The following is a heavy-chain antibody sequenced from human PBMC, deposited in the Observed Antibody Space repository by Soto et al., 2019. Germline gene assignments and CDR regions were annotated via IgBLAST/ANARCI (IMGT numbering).Heavy chain of an antibody. CDR2: INPHSGDT. Sequence: QVPLVQSGAAVKKPGASLKVSYVASGDTFTDHYIHWVRQAPGQRLEGMGWINPHSGDTIYAQKFQGRVSLTRDTSISTAYMKLSRLRSDDTAVYYCARGRTVNFYGMAVWGQGTTDTVSS. J-gene: IGHJ6*02. CDR1: GDTFTDHY. V-gene: IGHV1-2*02. D-gene: IGHD4-17*01. CDR3: ARGRTVNFYGMAV.